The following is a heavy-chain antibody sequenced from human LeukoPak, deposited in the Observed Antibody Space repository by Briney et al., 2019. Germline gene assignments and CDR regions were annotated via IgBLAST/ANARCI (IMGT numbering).Heavy chain of an antibody. V-gene: IGHV1-2*02. J-gene: IGHJ4*02. CDR2: INPNSGGT. Sequence: GASVKVSCKASGYTFTGYHMHWVRQAPGQGLEWMGWINPNSGGTNYAQKFQGRVTMTRDTSISTAYMELSRLRSDDTAVYYCAREGPQDTAMVTPDFDYWGQGTLVTVSS. CDR1: GYTFTGYH. D-gene: IGHD5-18*01. CDR3: AREGPQDTAMVTPDFDY.